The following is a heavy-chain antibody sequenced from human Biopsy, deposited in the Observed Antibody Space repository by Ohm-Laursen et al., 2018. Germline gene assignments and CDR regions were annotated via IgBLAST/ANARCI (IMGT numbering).Heavy chain of an antibody. CDR1: GDSVTKYY. D-gene: IGHD4-23*01. Sequence: GTLSLTCTVSGDSVTKYYWSWIRQPPGKGLEWIGHIYYSVMTNYNPSLQSRVSISVDTSRNQVPLTLSSVTAADTAVYYCARDSGILNCGNFKYYHYYGMDVWGQGTKVTVSS. CDR2: IYYSVMT. J-gene: IGHJ6*02. CDR3: ARDSGILNCGNFKYYHYYGMDV. V-gene: IGHV4-59*02.